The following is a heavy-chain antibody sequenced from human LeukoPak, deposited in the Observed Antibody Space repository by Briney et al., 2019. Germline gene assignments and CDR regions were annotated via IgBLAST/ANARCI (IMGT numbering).Heavy chain of an antibody. CDR3: ARPGETYPCATIPFDF. D-gene: IGHD5-24*01. CDR1: VYTFIIYH. V-gene: IGHV1-46*01. CDR2: INPSGGST. J-gene: IGHJ4*02. Sequence: SVTVSFMSSVYTFIIYHRHWVRQAPGQGLEWMGMINPSGGSTNYAQKFQGRVTVTMDTSTSTVYMELSSLRSDDTDVYYCARPGETYPCATIPFDFWGQGTLVTVSS.